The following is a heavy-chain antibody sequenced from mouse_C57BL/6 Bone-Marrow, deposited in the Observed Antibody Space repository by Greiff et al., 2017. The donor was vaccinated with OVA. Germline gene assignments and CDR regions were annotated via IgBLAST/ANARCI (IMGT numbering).Heavy chain of an antibody. Sequence: SGSTFTDYYINWVKQRPGQGLEWIGWIYPGSGNTKYNEKFKGKATLTVDTSSSTAYMQLSSLTSEDSAVYFCARGDWDYFDYWGQGTTLTVSS. CDR1: GSTFTDYY. CDR2: IYPGSGNT. CDR3: ARGDWDYFDY. V-gene: IGHV1-84*01. J-gene: IGHJ2*01. D-gene: IGHD4-1*01.